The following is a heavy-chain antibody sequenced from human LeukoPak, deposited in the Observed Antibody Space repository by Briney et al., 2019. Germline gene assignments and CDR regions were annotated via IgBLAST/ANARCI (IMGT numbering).Heavy chain of an antibody. V-gene: IGHV3-23*01. J-gene: IGHJ5*02. CDR3: AKAITYYYDSSGLAP. D-gene: IGHD3-22*01. Sequence: PGGSLRLSCAASGFTFSSYAMSWVRQAPGKGLEWVSAISGSGGSTYYADSVKGRSTISRDNSKNTLYLQMNSLRAEDTAVYYCAKAITYYYDSSGLAPWGQGTLVTVSS. CDR2: ISGSGGST. CDR1: GFTFSSYA.